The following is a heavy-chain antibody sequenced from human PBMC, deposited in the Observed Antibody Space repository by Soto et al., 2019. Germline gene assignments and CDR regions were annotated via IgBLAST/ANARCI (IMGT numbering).Heavy chain of an antibody. J-gene: IGHJ4*02. Sequence: QLQLQESGPGLVKPSETLSLTCTVSGGSISSYYWGWIRRPPGKGLEWIGSIYYSGSTYYNPSLKSPVTISVDTSTNQFSLKLSSVTAADTAVYYCARRWGYSFDYWGQGTLVTVSS. CDR1: GGSISSYY. CDR3: ARRWGYSFDY. V-gene: IGHV4-39*01. CDR2: IYYSGST. D-gene: IGHD2-21*01.